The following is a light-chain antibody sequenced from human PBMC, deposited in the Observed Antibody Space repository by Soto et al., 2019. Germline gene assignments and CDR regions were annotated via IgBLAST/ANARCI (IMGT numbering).Light chain of an antibody. Sequence: QSALTQPASVSGSPGQSITISCSGTSNDVGGYDYVSWYQQHPGKAPKLVIYEVTNRPSWVSNRFSGSKSGNTASLTISGLQPEDEADYYCNSYTSSSTLVFGGATKLTVL. CDR2: EVT. CDR3: NSYTSSSTLV. J-gene: IGLJ2*01. CDR1: SNDVGGYDY. V-gene: IGLV2-14*01.